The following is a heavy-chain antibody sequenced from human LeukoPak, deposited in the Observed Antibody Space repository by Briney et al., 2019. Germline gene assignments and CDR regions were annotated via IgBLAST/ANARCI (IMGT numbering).Heavy chain of an antibody. CDR1: GGTFSSYT. V-gene: IGHV1-69*02. J-gene: IGHJ6*02. CDR3: ARKESSSSLPYGMDV. Sequence: GASVKVSCKASGGTFSSYTISWVRQAPGQGLEWMGRIIPILGIANYAQKFQGRVTITADKSASTAYMELSSLRSEDTAVYYCARKESSSSLPYGMDVWGQGTTVTVSS. CDR2: IIPILGIA. D-gene: IGHD6-6*01.